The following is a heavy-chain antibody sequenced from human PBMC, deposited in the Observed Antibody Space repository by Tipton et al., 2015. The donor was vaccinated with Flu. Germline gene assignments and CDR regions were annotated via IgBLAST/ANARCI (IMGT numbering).Heavy chain of an antibody. CDR2: IYYSGST. D-gene: IGHD6-13*01. CDR3: ARHSGYSSWRFDYYYMDV. V-gene: IGHV4-39*01. CDR1: GGSISSSSYY. Sequence: TLSLTCTVSGGSISSSSYYWGWIRQPPGKGLEWIGSIYYSGSTYYNPSLKSRVTISVDTSKNQFSLKLSSVTAADTAVYYCARHSGYSSWRFDYYYMDVWGKGTTVTVPS. J-gene: IGHJ6*03.